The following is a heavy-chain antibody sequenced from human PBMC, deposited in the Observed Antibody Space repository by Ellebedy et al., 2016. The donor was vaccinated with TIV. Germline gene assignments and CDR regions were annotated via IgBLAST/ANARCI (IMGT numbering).Heavy chain of an antibody. Sequence: ASVKVSCKASGYTFTSYDINWVRQATGQGLEWMGWMNPNSGNTTYAQEFQGRVTITRDTSASTASMELSSLRSEDTAVYYCARDPYQMATIRGYFDYWGQGTLVAVSS. D-gene: IGHD5-12*01. CDR2: MNPNSGNT. V-gene: IGHV1-8*01. CDR3: ARDPYQMATIRGYFDY. CDR1: GYTFTSYD. J-gene: IGHJ4*02.